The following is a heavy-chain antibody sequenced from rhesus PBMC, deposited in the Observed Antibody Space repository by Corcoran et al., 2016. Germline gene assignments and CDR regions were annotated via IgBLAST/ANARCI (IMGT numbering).Heavy chain of an antibody. D-gene: IGHD3-16*01. Sequence: QVQLQESGPGLVKPSETLSLTCAASGGSISSSYYYWSWIRLAPGKGLEWIGYISYNGSTSYNPSLKSRVTISKDTSKNQFSLKLSSVTAADTAVYYCARARSGSYYSFDYWGQGVLVTVSS. J-gene: IGHJ4*01. V-gene: IGHV4-122*02. CDR3: ARARSGSYYSFDY. CDR2: ISYNGST. CDR1: GGSISSSYYY.